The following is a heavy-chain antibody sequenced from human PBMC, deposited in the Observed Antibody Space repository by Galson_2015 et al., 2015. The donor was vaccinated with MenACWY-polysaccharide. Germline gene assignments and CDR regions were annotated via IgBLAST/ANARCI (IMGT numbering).Heavy chain of an antibody. CDR2: IIGSGSTT. D-gene: IGHD5-18*01. Sequence: SLRLSCAASGFTFSSYAMSWVRQAPGKGLEWVSGIIGSGSTTYYADSVKGRFTISRDNSKNTLFLQMNSLRAEDTAVYYCAKTRGGDTASDSWGQGTLVTVSS. V-gene: IGHV3-23*01. J-gene: IGHJ4*02. CDR3: AKTRGGDTASDS. CDR1: GFTFSSYA.